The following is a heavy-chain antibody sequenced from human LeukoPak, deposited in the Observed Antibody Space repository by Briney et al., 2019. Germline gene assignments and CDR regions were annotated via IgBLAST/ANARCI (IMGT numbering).Heavy chain of an antibody. Sequence: PGGSLRLSCAASGFTFSSYSMNWVRQAPGKGLEWVSSISSSSSYIHYADSVKGRFTISRDNAKNSLYLQMNSLRAEDTAVYYCTTSWPKVREGDQWGQGTLVTVSS. V-gene: IGHV3-21*01. CDR1: GFTFSSYS. CDR3: TTSWPKVREGDQ. CDR2: ISSSSSYI. J-gene: IGHJ4*02. D-gene: IGHD3-10*01.